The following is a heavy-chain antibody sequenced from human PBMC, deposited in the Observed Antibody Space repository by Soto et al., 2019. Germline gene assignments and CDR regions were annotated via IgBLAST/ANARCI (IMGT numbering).Heavy chain of an antibody. CDR3: ARDLAHGDYGYFDY. D-gene: IGHD4-17*01. V-gene: IGHV4-30-4*01. CDR1: GGSISSGDYY. CDR2: IYYSGST. Sequence: SETLSLTCTVSGGSISSGDYYWSWIRQPPGKGLEWIGYIYYSGSTYYNPSLKSRVTISVDTSKNQFSLKLSSVTAADTAVYYCARDLAHGDYGYFDYWGQGTLVTVSS. J-gene: IGHJ4*02.